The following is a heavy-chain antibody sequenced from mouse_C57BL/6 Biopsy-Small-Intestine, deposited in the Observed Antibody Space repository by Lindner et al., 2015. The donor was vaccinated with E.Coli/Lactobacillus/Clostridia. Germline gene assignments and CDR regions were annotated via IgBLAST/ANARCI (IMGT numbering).Heavy chain of an antibody. Sequence: VQLQESGGGLVKPGGSLKLSCAASGFTFSSYGMSWVRQTPDKRLEWVATISSGGSYTYYPDSVKGRFTISRDNAKNTLYLQMSSLKSEDTAMYYCARQGNYDHGGYFDVWGTGTTVTVSS. V-gene: IGHV5-6*01. D-gene: IGHD2-4*01. CDR3: ARQGNYDHGGYFDV. CDR2: ISSGGSYT. CDR1: GFTFSSYG. J-gene: IGHJ1*03.